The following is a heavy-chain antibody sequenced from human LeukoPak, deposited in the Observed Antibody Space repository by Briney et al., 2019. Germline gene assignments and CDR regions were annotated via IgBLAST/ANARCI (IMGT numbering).Heavy chain of an antibody. CDR1: GFTFSTYN. J-gene: IGHJ4*02. CDR3: ARDLIRGVVVPAALFG. D-gene: IGHD2-2*01. V-gene: IGHV3-21*01. CDR2: ISSSSSYI. Sequence: GGSLRLSCAASGFTFSTYNMNWVRQAPGKGLEWVSSISSSSSYIYYADSVKGRFTISRDNAKNSLYLQMNSLRAEDTAVYYCARDLIRGVVVPAALFGWGQGTLVTVSS.